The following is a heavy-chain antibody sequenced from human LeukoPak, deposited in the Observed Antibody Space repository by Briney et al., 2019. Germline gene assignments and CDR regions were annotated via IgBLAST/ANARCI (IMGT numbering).Heavy chain of an antibody. CDR3: ARDPFGGYDY. J-gene: IGHJ4*02. D-gene: IGHD2-15*01. Sequence: GGSLRLSCAASGFTFSSYSMNWVRQAPGKGLEWVSSISSSSSYIYYADSVRGRFTISRDNAKNSLYLQMNSLRAEDTAVYYCARDPFGGYDYWGQGTLVTVSS. V-gene: IGHV3-21*01. CDR2: ISSSSSYI. CDR1: GFTFSSYS.